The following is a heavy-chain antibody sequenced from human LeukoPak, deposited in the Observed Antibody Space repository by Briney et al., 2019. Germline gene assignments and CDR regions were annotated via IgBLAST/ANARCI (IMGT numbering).Heavy chain of an antibody. CDR3: ARDSTMVRGVTNWFDP. CDR2: IYTSGST. J-gene: IGHJ5*02. CDR1: GGSISSYY. D-gene: IGHD3-10*01. Sequence: SETLSLTCTVSGGSISSYYWSWIRQPAGKGLEWIGRIYTSGSTNYNPSLKSRVTISVDTSKNQFSLKLSSVTAADTAVYYCARDSTMVRGVTNWFDPWGQGTLVTVSS. V-gene: IGHV4-4*07.